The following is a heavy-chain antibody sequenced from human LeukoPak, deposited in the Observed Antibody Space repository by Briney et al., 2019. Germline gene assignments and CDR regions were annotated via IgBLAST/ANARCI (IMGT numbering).Heavy chain of an antibody. J-gene: IGHJ6*03. CDR3: ARLTPTTLSLYYYYMDV. V-gene: IGHV4-34*01. CDR2: INHSGST. Sequence: PSETLSLTCAVYGGSFSGYYWSWIRQPPGKGLEWIGEINHSGSTNYNPSLKSRVTISVGTSKNQFSLKLSSVTAADTAVYYCARLTPTTLSLYYYYMDVWGKGTTVTVSS. CDR1: GGSFSGYY. D-gene: IGHD2/OR15-2a*01.